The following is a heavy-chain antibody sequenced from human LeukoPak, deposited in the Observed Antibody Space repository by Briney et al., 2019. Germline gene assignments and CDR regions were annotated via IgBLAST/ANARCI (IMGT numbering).Heavy chain of an antibody. V-gene: IGHV4-34*01. CDR1: GGSISSYY. J-gene: IGHJ5*02. D-gene: IGHD3-10*01. CDR2: INHSGTT. CDR3: ARGALMVLGVIITGNWFDP. Sequence: SETLSLTXTVSGGSISSYYWSWIRQPPGKGLEWIGEINHSGTTDYNPSLKSRVTISVDTSKNQFSLKLSSVTAADTAVYYCARGALMVLGVIITGNWFDPWGQGTLVTVSS.